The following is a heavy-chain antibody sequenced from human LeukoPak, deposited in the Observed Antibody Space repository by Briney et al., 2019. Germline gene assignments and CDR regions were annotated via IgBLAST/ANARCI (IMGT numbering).Heavy chain of an antibody. CDR1: GFTFSSYA. J-gene: IGHJ3*02. V-gene: IGHV3-30*02. CDR3: ATPLAYQGAFDI. D-gene: IGHD2-2*01. CDR2: IRYDGSNK. Sequence: GGSLRLSCAASGFTFSSYAMHWVRQAPGKGLEWVAFIRYDGSNKYYADSVKGRFTISRDNSKNTLYLQMNSLRAEDTAVYYCATPLAYQGAFDIWGQGTMVTVSS.